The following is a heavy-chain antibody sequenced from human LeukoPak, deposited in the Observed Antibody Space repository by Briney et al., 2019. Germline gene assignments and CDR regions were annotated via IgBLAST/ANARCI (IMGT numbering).Heavy chain of an antibody. CDR1: GYTFTSYD. D-gene: IGHD2-8*01. J-gene: IGHJ6*03. Sequence: ASVKVSCKASGYTFTSYDINWVRQATGQGLEWMGWMNPNSGNTGYAQKFQGRVTMTRNTSISTAYMEPSSLRSEDTAVYYCARGTRKLGYCTNGVCKRRYYYYYMDVWGKGTTVTVSS. V-gene: IGHV1-8*01. CDR3: ARGTRKLGYCTNGVCKRRYYYYYMDV. CDR2: MNPNSGNT.